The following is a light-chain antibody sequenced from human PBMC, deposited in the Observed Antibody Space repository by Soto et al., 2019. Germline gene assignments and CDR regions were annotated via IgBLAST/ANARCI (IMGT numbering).Light chain of an antibody. CDR1: SSSIGSNT. Sequence: QSVLTQPPSASGTPGQRVTVSCSGSSSSIGSNTVNWYQQLPGTAPKLLIYSNNQRPSGVPDRFSGSKSGTSASLVISGLQSEDEADYYCAAWDVSLKTYVFATGTKVTVL. V-gene: IGLV1-44*01. CDR3: AAWDVSLKTYV. CDR2: SNN. J-gene: IGLJ1*01.